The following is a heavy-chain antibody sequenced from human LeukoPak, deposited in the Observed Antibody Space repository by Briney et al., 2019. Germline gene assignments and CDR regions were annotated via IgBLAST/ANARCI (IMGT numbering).Heavy chain of an antibody. J-gene: IGHJ4*02. CDR3: AKINSFNIGWEAPFDY. V-gene: IGHV3-7*03. D-gene: IGHD6-19*01. CDR2: IKQDGSEK. Sequence: GGSLRLSCAASGITFGSYWMSWVRQAPGKGLEWVANIKQDGSEKYYVDSVKGRFTISRDNAKNSLYLQMNSLRAEDTAIYFCAKINSFNIGWEAPFDYWGQGTLVTVSS. CDR1: GITFGSYW.